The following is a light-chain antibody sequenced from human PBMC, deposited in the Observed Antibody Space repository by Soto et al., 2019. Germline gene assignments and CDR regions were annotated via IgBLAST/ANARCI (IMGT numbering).Light chain of an antibody. CDR1: QSISSW. V-gene: IGKV1-5*03. J-gene: IGKJ5*01. CDR3: QQYGKLPIT. CDR2: KAS. Sequence: DIQRTQSPSTLSSSVGDRVTIICRASQSISSWLAWYKQKGGKAPKLLISKASNLDSGVPSRFRGSGSGTEFNLTISSLQPEDFEVYYCQQYGKLPITFGQGTRLEIK.